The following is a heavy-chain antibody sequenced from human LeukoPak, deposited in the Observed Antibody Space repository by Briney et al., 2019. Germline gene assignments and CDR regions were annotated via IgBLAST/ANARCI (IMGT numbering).Heavy chain of an antibody. D-gene: IGHD3-22*01. CDR1: GYSISSGHY. V-gene: IGHV4-38-2*02. J-gene: IGHJ4*02. CDR2: IYYSGST. Sequence: SETLSLTCTVSGYSISSGHYWGWIRQPPGKGLEWIGSIYYSGSTYYNPSLKSRVTISVDTSKNQFSLKLSSVTAADTAVYYCARDRSHYYDSSGYADYWGQGTLVTVSS. CDR3: ARDRSHYYDSSGYADY.